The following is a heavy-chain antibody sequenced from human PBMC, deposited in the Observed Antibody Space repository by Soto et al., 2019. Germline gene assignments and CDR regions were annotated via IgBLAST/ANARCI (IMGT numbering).Heavy chain of an antibody. J-gene: IGHJ4*02. CDR3: ARRAAAGRSFDY. Sequence: GGSLRLSCAASGFTFSDYYMTWIRQAPGKGLEWVSYISSSGNSIYYADSVRGRFTVSRDNAKNSLFLQMNSLRAEDTAVYYCARRAAAGRSFDYWGLGTLVTVSS. CDR2: ISSSGNSI. V-gene: IGHV3-11*01. CDR1: GFTFSDYY. D-gene: IGHD6-13*01.